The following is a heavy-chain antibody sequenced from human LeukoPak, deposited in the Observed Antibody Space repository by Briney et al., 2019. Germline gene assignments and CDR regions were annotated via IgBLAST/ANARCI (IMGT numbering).Heavy chain of an antibody. D-gene: IGHD3-10*01. V-gene: IGHV1-18*01. Sequence: ASVKVSCKASGYTFTSYGISWVRQAPGQGLEWMGWISAYSGNTNYAQKFQGRVTMIGDTSINTTYMELSRLTSDDTAVYYCSRDRGYYDSGNYPTDYWGQGTLVTVSS. CDR3: SRDRGYYDSGNYPTDY. J-gene: IGHJ4*02. CDR1: GYTFTSYG. CDR2: ISAYSGNT.